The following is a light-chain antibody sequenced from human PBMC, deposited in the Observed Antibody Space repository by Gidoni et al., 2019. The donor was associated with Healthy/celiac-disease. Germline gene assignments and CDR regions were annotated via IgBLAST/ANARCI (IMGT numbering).Light chain of an antibody. CDR2: QDS. CDR1: KVGDKY. Sequence: SYELTQPTSVSVSPGQTASITCAGDKVGDKYACWYQQKPGQSPVLVIYQDSKRPSGIPERFSGSNSGNTATLTISGTQAMDEADYYLQAWDSSTVVFGGGTKLTVL. J-gene: IGLJ2*01. V-gene: IGLV3-1*01. CDR3: QAWDSSTVV.